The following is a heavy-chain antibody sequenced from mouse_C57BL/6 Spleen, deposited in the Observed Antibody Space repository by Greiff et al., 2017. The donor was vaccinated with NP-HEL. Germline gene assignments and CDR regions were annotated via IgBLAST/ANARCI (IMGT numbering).Heavy chain of an antibody. CDR1: GYTFTDYY. CDR3: ARNYDYDGYYAMDY. Sequence: VQLKQSGAELVRPGASVKLSCKASGYTFTDYYINWVKQRPGQGLEWIARIYPGSGNTYYNEKFKGKATLTAEKSSSTAYMQLSSLTSEDSAVYFCARNYDYDGYYAMDYWGQGTSVTVSS. V-gene: IGHV1-76*01. D-gene: IGHD2-4*01. CDR2: IYPGSGNT. J-gene: IGHJ4*01.